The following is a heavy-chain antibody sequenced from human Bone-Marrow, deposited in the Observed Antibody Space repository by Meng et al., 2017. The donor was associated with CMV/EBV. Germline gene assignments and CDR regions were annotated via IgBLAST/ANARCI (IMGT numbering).Heavy chain of an antibody. V-gene: IGHV4-59*01. CDR2: IHYSGST. CDR3: ARSGYSGGWYEIDY. CDR1: GGSISSYY. Sequence: GSLRLSCTVSGGSISSYYWSWIRQPPGKGLEWIGYIYYIGYIHYSGSTNYNPSLKSRVTISVDTSKNQFSLKLSSVTAADTAFYYCARSGYSGGWYEIDYWGQGTLVTVSS. J-gene: IGHJ4*02. D-gene: IGHD6-19*01.